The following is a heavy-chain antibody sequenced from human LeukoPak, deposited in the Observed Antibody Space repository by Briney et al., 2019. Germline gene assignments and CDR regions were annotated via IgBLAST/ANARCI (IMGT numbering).Heavy chain of an antibody. J-gene: IGHJ4*02. CDR1: GDSVSSDSAT. D-gene: IGHD2-8*01. Sequence: SQTLSLTCAISGDSVSSDSATWNWFRQSPSRGLEWLGRTYYRPKWYNDYAESVESRITINPDTSKNQFSLQLNSVTPEDTAVYYCARESGYGIVDYWGQGTLVTVSS. CDR2: TYYRPKWYN. CDR3: ARESGYGIVDY. V-gene: IGHV6-1*01.